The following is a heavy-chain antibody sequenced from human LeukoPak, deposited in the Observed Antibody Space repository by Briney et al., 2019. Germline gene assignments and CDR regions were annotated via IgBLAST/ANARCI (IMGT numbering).Heavy chain of an antibody. Sequence: GGSLRLSCATSGFTFSIYWMSWVRQAPGKGLEWVAHINQDGSEKYYVDSVKGRFSISRDNAENSLYLQMNSLRVEDTAVYYCAKKMDDAFDIWGQGTMVTVSS. D-gene: IGHD5-24*01. J-gene: IGHJ3*02. CDR2: INQDGSEK. V-gene: IGHV3-7*02. CDR3: AKKMDDAFDI. CDR1: GFTFSIYW.